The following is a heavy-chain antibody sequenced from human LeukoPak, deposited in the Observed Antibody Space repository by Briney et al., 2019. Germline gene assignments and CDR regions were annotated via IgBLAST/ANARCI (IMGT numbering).Heavy chain of an antibody. D-gene: IGHD6-19*01. CDR1: GFTFDDYG. J-gene: IGHJ4*02. Sequence: PGGSLRLSCAASGFTFDDYGMSWVRQAPGNGLEWVAGINWNGGSTGYADSVKGRFTISRDNTKNSLYLQMNSLRAEDTALYYCARRGGIFKYSSGWYPAYYFDYWGQGTLVTVSS. CDR3: ARRGGIFKYSSGWYPAYYFDY. CDR2: INWNGGST. V-gene: IGHV3-20*04.